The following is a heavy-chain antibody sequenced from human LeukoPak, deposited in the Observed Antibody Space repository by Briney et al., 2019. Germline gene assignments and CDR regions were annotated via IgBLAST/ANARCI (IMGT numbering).Heavy chain of an antibody. CDR2: INPTSGGT. D-gene: IGHD6-19*01. CDR3: ARGFRNSAWYELFDC. V-gene: IGHV1-2*02. Sequence: ASVKVSCKASGYTLTGHYIHWVRRAPGQGLEWMGWINPTSGGTNFAQKFQGRVTMTRDTSISTAYMELSRLGSDDTAVYYCARGFRNSAWYELFDCWGQGTLVTVSS. J-gene: IGHJ4*02. CDR1: GYTLTGHY.